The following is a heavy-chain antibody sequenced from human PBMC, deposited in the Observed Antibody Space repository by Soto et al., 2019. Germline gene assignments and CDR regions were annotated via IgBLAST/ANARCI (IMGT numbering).Heavy chain of an antibody. CDR1: GFTFSNYW. V-gene: IGHV3-74*01. CDR2: IHSDESST. J-gene: IGHJ3*01. Sequence: EVQLVESGGGLVQPGGSLRLSCAASGFTFSNYWMNWVRQAPGKGLVWVSRIHSDESSTFYADSVKVRFTISRDNAKKMVYLQMNSLRAEDTAVYYCARDNWNTVWGQGTMVT. CDR3: ARDNWNTV. D-gene: IGHD1-20*01.